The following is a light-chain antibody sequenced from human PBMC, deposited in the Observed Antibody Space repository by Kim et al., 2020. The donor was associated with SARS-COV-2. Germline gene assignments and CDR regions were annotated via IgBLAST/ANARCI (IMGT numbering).Light chain of an antibody. CDR2: DVS. Sequence: QPITISCTGTSSDVGGHNYGAWYQQHPGKAPKLLIYDVSNRPSVVSNRFSGSKSGNTASLTISGLQAEDEADYYCSSYTSSSTLYVFGTGTKVTVL. CDR1: SSDVGGHNY. V-gene: IGLV2-14*03. J-gene: IGLJ1*01. CDR3: SSYTSSSTLYV.